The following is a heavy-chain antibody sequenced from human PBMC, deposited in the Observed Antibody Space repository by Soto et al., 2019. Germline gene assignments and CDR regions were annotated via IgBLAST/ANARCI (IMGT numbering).Heavy chain of an antibody. CDR1: GLNFDDYA. Sequence: EVPLVESGGGLVQPGRSLRLSCAASGLNFDDYAMHWVRQVPGKGLEWVSGISWNGGSIGYADSVKGRFSISRDNAKNSLYLQMNSLRVVDTALYYCAKSMGGTANGMGVWGQGTTVTVSS. V-gene: IGHV3-9*01. CDR2: ISWNGGSI. D-gene: IGHD2-21*02. J-gene: IGHJ6*02. CDR3: AKSMGGTANGMGV.